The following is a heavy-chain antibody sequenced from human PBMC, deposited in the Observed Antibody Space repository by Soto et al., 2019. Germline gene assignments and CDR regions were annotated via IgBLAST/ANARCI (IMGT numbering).Heavy chain of an antibody. CDR1: GYTFTSYY. V-gene: IGHV1-46*01. CDR3: ARDVLKSGDADWYFDL. CDR2: INPSGGST. D-gene: IGHD2-21*02. Sequence: QVQLVQSGAEVKKPGASVKVSCKASGYTFTSYYMHWVRQAPGQGLEWMGIINPSGGSTSYAQKFQGRVTMTRDTSTSTVYMELGSLRSEDTAVYYCARDVLKSGDADWYFDLWGRGTLVTVSS. J-gene: IGHJ2*01.